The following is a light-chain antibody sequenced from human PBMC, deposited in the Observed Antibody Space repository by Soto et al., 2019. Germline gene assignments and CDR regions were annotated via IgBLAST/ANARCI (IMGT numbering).Light chain of an antibody. CDR2: GAF. J-gene: IGKJ1*01. V-gene: IGKV3-15*01. Sequence: EIVMTQSPATLSVSPGERATLSCRASQSISSNLDWYQQKPGQAPRLLIYGAFTRATGIPARFSGSGSGTEFTLTISRLQSEDFAVYYCQQYNNWAFGQGTKVEIK. CDR3: QQYNNWA. CDR1: QSISSN.